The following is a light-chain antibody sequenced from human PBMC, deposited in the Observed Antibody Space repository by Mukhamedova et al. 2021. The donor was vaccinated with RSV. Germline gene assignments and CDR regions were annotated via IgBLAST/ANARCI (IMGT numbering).Light chain of an antibody. J-gene: IGKJ1*01. V-gene: IGKV1-27*01. Sequence: WYQHRVHGQVPELLIFAASTLQSGVPSRFSGTGSGTDFSLTISSLQPEDVATYYCQKYNNAPWTFGQGTKVEIK. CDR3: QKYNNAPWT. CDR2: AAS.